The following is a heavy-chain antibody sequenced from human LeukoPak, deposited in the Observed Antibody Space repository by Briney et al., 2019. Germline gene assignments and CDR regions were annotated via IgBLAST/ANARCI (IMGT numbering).Heavy chain of an antibody. Sequence: SETLSLTCAVYGGSISSYYWSWIRQPPATGLEWVGEINHSGSTNYNPSLNRQGPISVDTAKNQFSLKLSSVTAADTAVYYCARGTHDTQNKAVGATDFDYWGQGTLVTVSS. V-gene: IGHV4-34*01. CDR2: INHSGST. J-gene: IGHJ4*02. D-gene: IGHD1-26*01. CDR1: GGSISSYY. CDR3: ARGTHDTQNKAVGATDFDY.